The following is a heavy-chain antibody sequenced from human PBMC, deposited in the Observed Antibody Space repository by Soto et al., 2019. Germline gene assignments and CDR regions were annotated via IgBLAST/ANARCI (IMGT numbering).Heavy chain of an antibody. CDR2: ISAYNGNT. V-gene: IGHV1-18*01. J-gene: IGHJ6*02. Sequence: WVRQAPGQGLEWMGWISAYNGNTNYAQKLQGRVTMTTDTSTSTAYMELRSLRSDYTAVYSSARGNQAAGTFYDYSYGMDIWSQ. D-gene: IGHD6-13*01. CDR3: ARGNQAAGTFYDYSYGMDI.